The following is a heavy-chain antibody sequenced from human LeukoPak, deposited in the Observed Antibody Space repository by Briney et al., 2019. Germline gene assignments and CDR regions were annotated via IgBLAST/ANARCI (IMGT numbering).Heavy chain of an antibody. CDR2: MNPNSGNT. CDR3: ARWIYYDSSGYYSFDY. V-gene: IGHV1-8*03. D-gene: IGHD3-22*01. J-gene: IGHJ4*02. Sequence: ASVKVSCKASGYTFTSYDINWVRQATGQGLEWMGWMNPNSGNTGYAQKFQGRATITRNTSISTAYMELSSLRSEDTAVYYCARWIYYDSSGYYSFDYWGQGTLVTVSS. CDR1: GYTFTSYD.